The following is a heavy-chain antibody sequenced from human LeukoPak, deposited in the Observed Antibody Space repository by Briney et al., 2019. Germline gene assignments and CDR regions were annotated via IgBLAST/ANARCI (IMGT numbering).Heavy chain of an antibody. D-gene: IGHD6-6*01. CDR1: GGSISSCY. Sequence: SETLSLTCTVSGGSISSCYWSWIRQPAGKGLEWIGRIYTSGSTNYNPSLKSRVTMSVDTSKNQFSLKLSSVTAADTAVYYCARDRGWGAARTAFDYWGQGTLVTVSS. J-gene: IGHJ4*02. CDR3: ARDRGWGAARTAFDY. V-gene: IGHV4-4*07. CDR2: IYTSGST.